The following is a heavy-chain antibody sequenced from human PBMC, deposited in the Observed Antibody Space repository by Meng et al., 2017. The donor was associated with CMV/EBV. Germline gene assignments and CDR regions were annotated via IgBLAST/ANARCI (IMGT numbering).Heavy chain of an antibody. D-gene: IGHD1-1*01. J-gene: IGHJ4*02. CDR1: VGYISSYY. V-gene: IGHV4-4*07. CDR2: ISTSEST. Sequence: LQGSAPGVRKPSASLSLISTFFVGYISSYYCSWSWSPAGNGLEFIGRISTSESTNYNPSLKSRVPMSVDTSKNQFSLKMSSVTAADTAVYYCAIVLRGNGVIDYWGQGTLVTVSS. CDR3: AIVLRGNGVIDY.